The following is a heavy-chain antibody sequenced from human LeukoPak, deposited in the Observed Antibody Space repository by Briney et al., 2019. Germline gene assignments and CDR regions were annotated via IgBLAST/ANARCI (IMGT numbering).Heavy chain of an antibody. D-gene: IGHD3-9*01. CDR2: IIPILGIA. Sequence: ASVKVSCKASGGTFSSYAISWVRQAPGQGLEWMGRIIPILGIANYAQKFQGRVTITADRSTSTAYMELNSLRSEDTAVYYCARDRYFDWYSLDYWGQGTLVTVSS. CDR3: ARDRYFDWYSLDY. V-gene: IGHV1-69*04. CDR1: GGTFSSYA. J-gene: IGHJ4*02.